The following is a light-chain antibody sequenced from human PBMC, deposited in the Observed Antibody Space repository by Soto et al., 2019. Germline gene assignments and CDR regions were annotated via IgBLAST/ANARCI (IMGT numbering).Light chain of an antibody. V-gene: IGKV1-9*01. CDR3: QQLKNYPVT. J-gene: IGKJ5*01. CDR2: AAS. Sequence: DIQMTQSLSSLSASVEDRVTITCRASQGISTYLHWYQQKPGKAPKXIIYAASTLQSGVPSRFSGSGSGTDCNLTISSLQAEDSATYYCQQLKNYPVTLGQGTRLEIK. CDR1: QGISTY.